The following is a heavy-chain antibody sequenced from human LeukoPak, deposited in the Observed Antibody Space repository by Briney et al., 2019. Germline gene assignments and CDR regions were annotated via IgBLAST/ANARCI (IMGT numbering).Heavy chain of an antibody. CDR2: INPNSGGT. V-gene: IGHV1-2*02. Sequence: ASVKVSCKASGYTFTGYYMHWVRQAPGQGLEWMGWINPNSGGTNYAQKFQGRVTMTRDTSISTAYMELSRLRSDDTAVYYCARDLSSTYYDFWSGYDYWGQGTLVTVSS. CDR1: GYTFTGYY. D-gene: IGHD3-3*01. CDR3: ARDLSSTYYDFWSGYDY. J-gene: IGHJ4*02.